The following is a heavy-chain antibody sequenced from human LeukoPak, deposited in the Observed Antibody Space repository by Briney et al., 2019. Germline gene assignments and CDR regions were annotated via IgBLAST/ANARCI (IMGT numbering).Heavy chain of an antibody. CDR2: INHSGGT. D-gene: IGHD6-6*01. CDR3: ATSSPASLPPNLFDP. CDR1: GGSFSGYY. Sequence: SETLSLTCAVYGGSFSGYYWSWIRKPPGKGLEWIGEINHSGGTNYNPSLKSRVTISVDTSKNQFSLKLSSVTAADTAVYYCATSSPASLPPNLFDPWGQGTLVTVSS. V-gene: IGHV4-34*01. J-gene: IGHJ5*02.